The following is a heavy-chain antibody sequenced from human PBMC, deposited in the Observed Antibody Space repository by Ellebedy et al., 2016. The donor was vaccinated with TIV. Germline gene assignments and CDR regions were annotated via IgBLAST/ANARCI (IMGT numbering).Heavy chain of an antibody. CDR1: GFTFDDYA. D-gene: IGHD3-22*01. Sequence: SLKISXAASGFTFDDYAMHWVRQAPGKGLEWVSGISWNSGNMVYADSVKGRFTISRDNAKNSLYLHMSSLRAEDTAFYYCTRDRDSDTTGYFFPLFDYWGQGTLVTVSS. CDR3: TRDRDSDTTGYFFPLFDY. CDR2: ISWNSGNM. V-gene: IGHV3-9*01. J-gene: IGHJ4*02.